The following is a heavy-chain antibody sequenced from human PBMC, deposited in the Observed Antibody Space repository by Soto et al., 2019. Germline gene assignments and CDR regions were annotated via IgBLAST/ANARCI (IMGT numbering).Heavy chain of an antibody. Sequence: VQLQQWGAGLLKTSETLSLTCAVYGGSFSGYYWSWIRQTPGKRLEGVGDINHGGSANYNPSLKSRVTFSLDLSKNQFSLKLNSVIAADTAVYYCARYSSTWSKYLQHWGRGSLVIVSS. CDR1: GGSFSGYY. V-gene: IGHV4-34*01. CDR2: INHGGSA. D-gene: IGHD6-13*01. J-gene: IGHJ1*01. CDR3: ARYSSTWSKYLQH.